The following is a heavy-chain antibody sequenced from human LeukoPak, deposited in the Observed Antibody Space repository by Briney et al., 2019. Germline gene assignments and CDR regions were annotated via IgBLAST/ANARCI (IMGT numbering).Heavy chain of an antibody. CDR3: ARGRGSAAAGIWFDP. V-gene: IGHV3-21*01. J-gene: IGHJ5*02. CDR2: ISSNSRNI. Sequence: PGGSLRLSCVASGFTFSNYDINWVRQAPGKGLEWVSSISSNSRNIYYADSVKGRFTISRDNAKNSLYLQMNSLRAEDTAVYYCARGRGSAAAGIWFDPWGQGTLVTVSS. D-gene: IGHD6-13*01. CDR1: GFTFSNYD.